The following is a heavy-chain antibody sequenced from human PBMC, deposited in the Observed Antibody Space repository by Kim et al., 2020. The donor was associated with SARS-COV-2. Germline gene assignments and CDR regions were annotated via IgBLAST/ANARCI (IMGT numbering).Heavy chain of an antibody. Sequence: GGSLRLSCAASGFTFSSYAMSWVRQAPGKGLEWVSAISGSGGSTYYADSVKGRFTISRDNSKNTLYLQMNSLRAEDTAVYYCAKWYYGSGSYYNWDDGTDYWGQGTLVTVSS. V-gene: IGHV3-23*01. CDR2: ISGSGGST. CDR3: AKWYYGSGSYYNWDDGTDY. D-gene: IGHD3-10*01. J-gene: IGHJ4*02. CDR1: GFTFSSYA.